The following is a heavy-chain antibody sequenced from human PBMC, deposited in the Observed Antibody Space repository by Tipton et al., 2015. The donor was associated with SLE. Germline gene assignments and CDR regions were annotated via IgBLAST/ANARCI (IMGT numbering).Heavy chain of an antibody. D-gene: IGHD3-9*01. V-gene: IGHV4-38-2*02. CDR2: IYHSGST. Sequence: TLSLTCTVSGYSISSGYYWGWIRQPPGKGLEWIGSIYHSGSTYYNPSLKSRVTISVDTSKNQFSLKLSSVTAADTAVYYCARVRYDILTGYSGRYFDYWGQGTLVTVSS. J-gene: IGHJ4*02. CDR3: ARVRYDILTGYSGRYFDY. CDR1: GYSISSGYY.